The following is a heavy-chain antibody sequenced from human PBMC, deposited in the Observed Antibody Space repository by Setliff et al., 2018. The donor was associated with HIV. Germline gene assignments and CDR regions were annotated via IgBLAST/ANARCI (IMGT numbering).Heavy chain of an antibody. Sequence: ASVKVSCKASGYSFSKYGISWVRQAPGQGLEWMGWISGFNGITEYAENFQGRVAMTRDTSMSTAYMELNRLTFDDTAVYYCARLNYRDSDGQLWWHYFDIWGRGALVTVSS. D-gene: IGHD3-16*02. V-gene: IGHV1-18*01. CDR2: ISGFNGIT. J-gene: IGHJ2*01. CDR1: GYSFSKYG. CDR3: ARLNYRDSDGQLWWHYFDI.